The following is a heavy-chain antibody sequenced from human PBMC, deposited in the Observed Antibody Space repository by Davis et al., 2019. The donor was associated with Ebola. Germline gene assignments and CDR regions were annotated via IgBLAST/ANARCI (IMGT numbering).Heavy chain of an antibody. CDR2: IDPSDSYT. J-gene: IGHJ4*02. V-gene: IGHV5-10-1*01. CDR1: GYSFTSYW. CDR3: ARADYYGSGSYHFDY. Sequence: GGSLRLSCKGSGYSFTSYWIGWVRQMPGKGLEWMGRIDPSDSYTNYSPSFQGHVTISADKSISTAYLQWSSLKASDTAMYYCARADYYGSGSYHFDYWAREPWSPSPQ. D-gene: IGHD3-10*01.